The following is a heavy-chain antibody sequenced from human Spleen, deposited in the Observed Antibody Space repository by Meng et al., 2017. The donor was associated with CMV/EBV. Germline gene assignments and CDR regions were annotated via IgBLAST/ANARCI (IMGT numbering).Heavy chain of an antibody. D-gene: IGHD2-2*01. Sequence: GGSLTLSCAASGFTFSDYWIAWVRQAPGKGLEWVSYISSSATTIYYADSVKSRFTISRDNAKNSLYLQMNSLKAGDTSVYYCATLYQPKTYYYYGMDVWGQGTTVTVSS. CDR3: ATLYQPKTYYYYGMDV. CDR1: GFTFSDYW. J-gene: IGHJ6*02. CDR2: ISSSATTI. V-gene: IGHV3-48*03.